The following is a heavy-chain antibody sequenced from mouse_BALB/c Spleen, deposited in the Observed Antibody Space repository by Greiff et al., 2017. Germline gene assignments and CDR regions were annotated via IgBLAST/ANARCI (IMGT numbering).Heavy chain of an antibody. D-gene: IGHD1-1*01. CDR2: INPSNGRT. Sequence: VKLQQPGAELVKPGASVKLSCKASGYTFTSYWMHWVKQRPGQGLEWIGEINPSNGRTNYNEKFKSKATLTVDKSSSTAYMQLSSQTSEDSAVYYCAYYYGSSFDYWGQGTTLTVSS. J-gene: IGHJ2*01. V-gene: IGHV1S81*02. CDR1: GYTFTSYW. CDR3: AYYYGSSFDY.